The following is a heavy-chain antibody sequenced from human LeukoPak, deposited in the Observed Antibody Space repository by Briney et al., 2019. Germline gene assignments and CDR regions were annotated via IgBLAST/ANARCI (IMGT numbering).Heavy chain of an antibody. J-gene: IGHJ4*02. V-gene: IGHV3-7*01. CDR1: GFTFTRDW. CDR3: ARDGLPVALNS. CDR2: INPDESEK. D-gene: IGHD2-2*01. Sequence: GGSLRLSCIASGFTFTRDWMTWVRQAPGKGLEWVANINPDESEKNYVDSVKGRFTISRDNAKNSVFLQMNSLRAEDTAVYYCARDGLPVALNSWGRGTLVTATS.